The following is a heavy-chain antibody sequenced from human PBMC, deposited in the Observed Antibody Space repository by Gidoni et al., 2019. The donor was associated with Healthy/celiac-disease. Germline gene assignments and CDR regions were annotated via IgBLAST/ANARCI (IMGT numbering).Heavy chain of an antibody. CDR2: ISYDGSTK. CDR3: AKDLRVPSSSSSPGDYFDY. CDR1: GFTFSSDG. V-gene: IGHV3-30*18. Sequence: VQLVESGGGVVQPGRSLRLACAAAGFTFSSDGMHWVRQAPGKGLEWVAVISYDGSTKYYADSVKGRSTISRDNSKNTLYLQMTSLRAEDTAVYYCAKDLRVPSSSSSPGDYFDYWGQGTLVTVSS. J-gene: IGHJ4*02. D-gene: IGHD6-6*01.